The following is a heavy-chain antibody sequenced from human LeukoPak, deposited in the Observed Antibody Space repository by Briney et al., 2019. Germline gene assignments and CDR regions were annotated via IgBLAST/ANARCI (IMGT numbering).Heavy chain of an antibody. CDR2: IFWDDGK. V-gene: IGHV2-5*02. J-gene: IGHJ4*02. CDR1: GFSLGTRGGG. CDR3: AHTGYSYGLDF. D-gene: IGHD5-18*01. Sequence: SGPTLVKPAQTLTLTCTFSGFSLGTRGGGVGWGRQPPGKALEWLSLIFWDDGKYYSPYLKNRLTITKGTSRNQVVLTMTNVDPVDTATYYCAHTGYSYGLDFWGQGTLVTVSS.